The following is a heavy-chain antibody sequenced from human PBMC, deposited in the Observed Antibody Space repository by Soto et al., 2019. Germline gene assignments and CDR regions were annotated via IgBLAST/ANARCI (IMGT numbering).Heavy chain of an antibody. CDR1: GYTFTSYA. CDR3: AREGRTIFGLVILFQH. CDR2: INAGNGNT. V-gene: IGHV1-3*01. Sequence: QVQLVQSGAEVKKPGASVKVSCKASGYTFTSYAMHWVRQAPGQRLEWMGWINAGNGNTKYSQKFQGRVTITRDTSASTAYMELSSLRSEDTAVYYCAREGRTIFGLVILFQHWGQGTLVTVSS. D-gene: IGHD3-3*01. J-gene: IGHJ1*01.